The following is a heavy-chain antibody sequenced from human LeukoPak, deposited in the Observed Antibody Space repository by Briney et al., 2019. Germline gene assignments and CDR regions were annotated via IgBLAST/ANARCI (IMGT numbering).Heavy chain of an antibody. Sequence: ASVKVSCKVSGYTLTELSMHWVRQAPGQGLEWMGWISAYNGNTNYAQKLQGRVTTTTDTSTSTAYMELRSLRSDDTAVYYCASSGGGYSSGSSAGNFDYWGQGTLVTVSS. CDR2: ISAYNGNT. V-gene: IGHV1-18*01. J-gene: IGHJ4*02. CDR3: ASSGGGYSSGSSAGNFDY. CDR1: GYTLTELS. D-gene: IGHD6-19*01.